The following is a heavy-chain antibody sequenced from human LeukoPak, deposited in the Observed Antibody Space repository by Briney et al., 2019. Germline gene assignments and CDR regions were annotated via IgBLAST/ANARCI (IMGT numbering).Heavy chain of an antibody. Sequence: GRSLRLSCAASGFTFSSFGMHWVRQAPGKGLEWVALTSYDGSNKDYADSVRGRFTISKDNSKNTLYLQMNSLRAEDTAVYYCAKAIRPQLTSNYFDDWGQGTLVTVSS. CDR2: TSYDGSNK. D-gene: IGHD4-11*01. V-gene: IGHV3-30*18. CDR3: AKAIRPQLTSNYFDD. J-gene: IGHJ4*02. CDR1: GFTFSSFG.